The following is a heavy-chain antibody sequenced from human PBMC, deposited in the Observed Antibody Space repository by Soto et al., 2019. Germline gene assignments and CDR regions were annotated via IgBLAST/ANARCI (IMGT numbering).Heavy chain of an antibody. Sequence: ASVKVSCKASGYTFTSYAMHWVRQAPGQRLEWMGWINPNSGGTNYAQKFQGRVTMTRDTSISTAYMELSRLRSDDTAVYYCARFSVKGYPSYNWFDPWGQGTLVTVSS. CDR1: GYTFTSYA. CDR3: ARFSVKGYPSYNWFDP. J-gene: IGHJ5*02. CDR2: INPNSGGT. D-gene: IGHD3-16*02. V-gene: IGHV1-2*02.